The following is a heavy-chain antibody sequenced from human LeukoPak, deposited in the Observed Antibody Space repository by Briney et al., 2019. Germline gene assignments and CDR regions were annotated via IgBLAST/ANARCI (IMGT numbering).Heavy chain of an antibody. V-gene: IGHV3-21*01. D-gene: IGHD3-10*01. CDR1: GFTFDDYA. CDR3: ARLGRLTNYYYYYGLDV. J-gene: IGHJ6*02. CDR2: ISSSSGYI. Sequence: NPGGSLRLSCAASGFTFDDYAMHWVRQAPGKGLEWVSSISSSSGYIYYADSVKGRFTISRYNAKNSLYLQMNSLRVEDTAVYYCARLGRLTNYYYYYGLDVWGQGTTVTVPS.